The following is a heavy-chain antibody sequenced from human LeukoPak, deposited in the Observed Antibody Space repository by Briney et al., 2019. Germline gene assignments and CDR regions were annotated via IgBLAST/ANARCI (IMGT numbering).Heavy chain of an antibody. CDR2: IRTKTDSYAT. J-gene: IGHJ4*02. CDR3: AKVPELGPVYYFDY. CDR1: GFTLSGSA. D-gene: IGHD7-27*01. Sequence: PGGSLRLSCTASGFTLSGSAMFWVRQASGKGLEWVGRIRTKTDSYATSYGASVKGRFTMSRDDSRNTVYLQMNSLRAEDTAVYYCAKVPELGPVYYFDYWGQGTLVTVSS. V-gene: IGHV3-73*01.